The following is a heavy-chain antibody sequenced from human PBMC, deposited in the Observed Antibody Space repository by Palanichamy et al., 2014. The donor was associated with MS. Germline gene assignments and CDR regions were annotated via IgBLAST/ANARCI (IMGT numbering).Heavy chain of an antibody. Sequence: QEQLAQSGAEVKKPGASVKVSCKASGYTFNGYYIHWVRQAPGQGLEWMGWIKPNSGGTNYAQKFLDRVTMTRDTSISTAYMELSRLRSDDTAVYYCAKRGSKGFDVWGQGTTVSVSS. V-gene: IGHV1-2*02. CDR1: GYTFNGYY. CDR3: AKRGSKGFDV. CDR2: IKPNSGGT. D-gene: IGHD5-12*01. J-gene: IGHJ6*02.